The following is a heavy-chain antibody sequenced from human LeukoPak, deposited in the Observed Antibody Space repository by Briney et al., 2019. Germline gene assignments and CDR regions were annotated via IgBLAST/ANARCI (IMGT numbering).Heavy chain of an antibody. D-gene: IGHD1-14*01. CDR1: GGSISSYY. CDR3: ARGRNRYYFDY. J-gene: IGHJ4*02. V-gene: IGHV4-59*01. Sequence: SETLSLTCTVSGGSISSYYWSWIRQPPGKGLEWIGYIYYSGSTNYNPSLKSRVTISVDTSKNQFSLKLSSVTAADTAVYYCARGRNRYYFDYWGQGTLVTVSS. CDR2: IYYSGST.